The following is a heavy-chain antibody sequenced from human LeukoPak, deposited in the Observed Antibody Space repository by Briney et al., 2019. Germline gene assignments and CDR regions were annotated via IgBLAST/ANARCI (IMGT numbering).Heavy chain of an antibody. Sequence: PGGSLRLSCAASGFTVSSNYMSWVRQAPGKGLEWVSVIYSGGSTYYADSVKGRFTISRDNSQNTLYLQMNSLGADDTAVYYCAKVATWTYFDSWGQGALVTVSS. D-gene: IGHD3/OR15-3a*01. J-gene: IGHJ4*02. CDR1: GFTVSSNY. CDR3: AKVATWTYFDS. V-gene: IGHV3-53*01. CDR2: IYSGGST.